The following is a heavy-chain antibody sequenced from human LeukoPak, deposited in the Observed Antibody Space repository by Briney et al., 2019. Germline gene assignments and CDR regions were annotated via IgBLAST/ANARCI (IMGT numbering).Heavy chain of an antibody. CDR2: ISGSGGST. D-gene: IGHD3-9*01. J-gene: IGHJ4*02. V-gene: IGHV3-23*01. CDR1: GFTFSSYA. Sequence: PGGSLRLSCAASGFTFSSYAMSWVRQAPGKGLEWVSAISGSGGSTYYADSVKGRFTISRDNSKNTLYLQMNSLRAEDTAVYYCAKLIGWLSNFRLDYWGQETLVTVSS. CDR3: AKLIGWLSNFRLDY.